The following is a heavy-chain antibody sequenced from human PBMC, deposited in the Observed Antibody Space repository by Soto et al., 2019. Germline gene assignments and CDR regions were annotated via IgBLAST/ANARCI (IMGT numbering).Heavy chain of an antibody. V-gene: IGHV3-30*03. CDR1: GFTFSIYG. D-gene: IGHD6-6*01. CDR3: ARAAARECDC. Sequence: GGSLRLSCAASGFTFSIYGMHWVRQAPGEGLEWVAVISNDGSYIHYADSVKGRFTISRDNSKNTLYLQMNSLTPEDTAVYYCARAAARECDCWGQGTLVTVSS. J-gene: IGHJ4*02. CDR2: ISNDGSYI.